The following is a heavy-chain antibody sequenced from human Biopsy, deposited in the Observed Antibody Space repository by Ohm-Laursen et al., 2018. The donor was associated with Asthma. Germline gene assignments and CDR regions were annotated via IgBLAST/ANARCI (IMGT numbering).Heavy chain of an antibody. J-gene: IGHJ6*02. CDR2: ISYDGRST. V-gene: IGHV3-30*04. D-gene: IGHD2-21*02. Sequence: SLRLSCAAFGFTSDNYTMHWVRQAPGKGLEWVTIISYDGRSTYYADSVEGRFTISRDNSKNTLFLQMSSLRPEDTAVYYCARGGLHYYEYYGMDVWGQGTTATVSS. CDR1: GFTSDNYT. CDR3: ARGGLHYYEYYGMDV.